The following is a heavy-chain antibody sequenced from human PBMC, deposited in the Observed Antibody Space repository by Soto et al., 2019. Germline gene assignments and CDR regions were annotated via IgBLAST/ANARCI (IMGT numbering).Heavy chain of an antibody. V-gene: IGHV3-23*01. CDR3: AKAIPATATLHPYYFDY. D-gene: IGHD2-15*01. J-gene: IGHJ4*02. CDR1: GFTFSSYA. Sequence: GGSLRLSCAASGFTFSSYAMSWVRQAPGKGLEWVSAISGSGGSTYYADSVKGRFTISRDNSKNTLYLQMNSLRAEDTAVYYCAKAIPATATLHPYYFDYWGQGTLVTVSS. CDR2: ISGSGGST.